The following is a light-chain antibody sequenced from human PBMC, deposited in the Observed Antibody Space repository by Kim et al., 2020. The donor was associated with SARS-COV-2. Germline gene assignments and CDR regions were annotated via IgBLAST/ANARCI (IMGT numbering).Light chain of an antibody. V-gene: IGKV3-20*01. CDR1: QSVSSN. J-gene: IGKJ1*01. Sequence: EILLTQSPGTLSLSPGERATLSCRASQSVSSNLGWYQQKPGQAPRLLIYSVSVRATGIPDRFSGSGSGTDFTLTISRLEPEDFAVYYCQHYDTSLWTFGQGTKVDIK. CDR3: QHYDTSLWT. CDR2: SVS.